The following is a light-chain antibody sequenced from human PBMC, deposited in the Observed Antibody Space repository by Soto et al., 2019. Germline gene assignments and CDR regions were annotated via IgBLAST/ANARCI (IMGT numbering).Light chain of an antibody. CDR3: GSWYSSLSAYV. CDR1: SSNIGGNS. V-gene: IGLV1-51*01. CDR2: DDD. Sequence: QSVMTQPPSVSAAPGQRVTISCSGSSSNIGGNSVSWYQQLPGTDPKLLIYDDDKRPSGIPDRFSASKSGTSATLGITGFQTGDEADYYCGSWYSSLSAYVFGTGTKLTVL. J-gene: IGLJ1*01.